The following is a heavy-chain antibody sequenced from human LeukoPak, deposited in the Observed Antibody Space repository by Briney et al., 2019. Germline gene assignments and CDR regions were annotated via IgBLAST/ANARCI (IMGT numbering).Heavy chain of an antibody. J-gene: IGHJ4*02. D-gene: IGHD6-19*01. CDR1: GDSVSSNNGA. Sequence: SQTLSATCAISGDSVSSNNGAWNWVRQSPSRGLEWLGRTYYRSKWYNDYAESMKGRITINSDTSKNQFSLQLTPVTPEDTAVYYCARDLGNSGWYTFDYWGQGTLVTVSS. CDR3: ARDLGNSGWYTFDY. CDR2: TYYRSKWYN. V-gene: IGHV6-1*01.